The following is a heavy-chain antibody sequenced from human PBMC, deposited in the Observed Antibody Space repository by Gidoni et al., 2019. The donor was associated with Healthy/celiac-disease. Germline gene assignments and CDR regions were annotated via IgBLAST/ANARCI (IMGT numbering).Heavy chain of an antibody. Sequence: QVQLVQSGAEVTKTGSSVKVSCKASGGTFSRYAIRWLRQAPGQVLEWMGGIIPIFGTANYAQKFQGRVTITADESTSTAYMELSSLRSEDTAVYYCAREGCSSTSCPRYSYYYYGMDVWGQGTTVTVSS. CDR2: IIPIFGTA. CDR1: GGTFSRYA. D-gene: IGHD2-2*01. J-gene: IGHJ6*02. CDR3: AREGCSSTSCPRYSYYYYGMDV. V-gene: IGHV1-69*01.